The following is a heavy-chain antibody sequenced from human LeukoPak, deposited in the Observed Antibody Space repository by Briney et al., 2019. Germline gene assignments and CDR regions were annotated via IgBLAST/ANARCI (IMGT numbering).Heavy chain of an antibody. CDR3: ARDFWSGSPD. CDR1: GFTFSDYY. D-gene: IGHD3-3*01. Sequence: PGRSLRLSCTASGFTFSDYYMSWIRQAPGKGPEWVSYISSGGSTIYYADSVKGRFIISRDNAKNSLYLQMNSLRAEDTAVYSCARDFWSGSPDWGQGTLVTVSS. V-gene: IGHV3-11*04. CDR2: ISSGGSTI. J-gene: IGHJ4*02.